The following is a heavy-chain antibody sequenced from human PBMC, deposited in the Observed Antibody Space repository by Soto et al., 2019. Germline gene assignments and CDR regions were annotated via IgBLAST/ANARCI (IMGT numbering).Heavy chain of an antibody. D-gene: IGHD6-19*01. CDR1: GFTFSSYW. CDR2: IKQDGSEK. V-gene: IGHV3-7*05. CDR3: ARDPGFGIAVAGYYFDY. Sequence: EVQLVESGGGLVQPGGSLRLSCAASGFTFSSYWMSWVRQAPGKGLEWGANIKQDGSEKYYVDSVKGRFTISRDNAKNSLYLQMNSLRAEDTAVYYCARDPGFGIAVAGYYFDYWGQGTLVTVSS. J-gene: IGHJ4*02.